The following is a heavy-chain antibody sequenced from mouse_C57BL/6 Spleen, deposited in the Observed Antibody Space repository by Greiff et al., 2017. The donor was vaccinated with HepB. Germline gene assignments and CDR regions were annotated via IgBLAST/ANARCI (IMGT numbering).Heavy chain of an antibody. Sequence: EVQLQQSGPELVKPGASVKISCKASGYSFTGYYMNWVKQSPEKSLEWIGEINPSTGGTTYNQKFKAKATLTVDKSSSTAYMQLKSLTSEDSAVYYCAREGYDPPMDYWGQGTSVTVSS. CDR3: AREGYDPPMDY. CDR1: GYSFTGYY. D-gene: IGHD2-3*01. CDR2: INPSTGGT. V-gene: IGHV1-42*01. J-gene: IGHJ4*01.